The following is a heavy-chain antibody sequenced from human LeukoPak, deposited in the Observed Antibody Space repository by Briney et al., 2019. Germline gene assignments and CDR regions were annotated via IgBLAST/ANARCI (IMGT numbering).Heavy chain of an antibody. CDR2: IYYSGST. Sequence: SETLSLTCTVSGGSISSSSYYWGWIRQPPGKGLEWIGSIYYSGSTYYNPSLKSRVTISVDTSKNQFSLKLNSLTTADTAVYYCTRGAGWLIDYWGQGILVTVSS. CDR3: TRGAGWLIDY. D-gene: IGHD3-16*01. J-gene: IGHJ4*02. V-gene: IGHV4-39*07. CDR1: GGSISSSSYY.